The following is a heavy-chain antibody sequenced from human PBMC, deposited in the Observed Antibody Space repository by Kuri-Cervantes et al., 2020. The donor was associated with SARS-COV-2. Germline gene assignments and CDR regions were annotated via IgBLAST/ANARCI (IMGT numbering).Heavy chain of an antibody. D-gene: IGHD6-6*01. CDR1: GGSISSSNW. J-gene: IGHJ4*02. CDR3: ARTYSSSSLFYDY. V-gene: IGHV4-4*02. CDR2: IYHSGST. Sequence: SETLSLTCAASGGSISSSNWWSWVRQPPGKGLEWIGEIYHSGSTNYNPSLKSRVTISVDKSKNQFSLKLSSVTAADTAVYYCARTYSSSSLFYDYWGQGTLVTVSS.